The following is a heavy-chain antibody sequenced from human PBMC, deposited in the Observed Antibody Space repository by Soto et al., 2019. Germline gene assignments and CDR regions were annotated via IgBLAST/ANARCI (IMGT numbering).Heavy chain of an antibody. CDR2: IYYRGIT. Sequence: ASETLSLTCTVSGDSISSDAYYWSWIRQPPGKGPEWIGNIYYRGITYYNPSLKSRVSISVDTSNNQFSLKLSSVAAADTAVYYCARGKRGYLGYDYPHFDYWGQGALVTVSS. V-gene: IGHV4-30-4*01. CDR3: ARGKRGYLGYDYPHFDY. J-gene: IGHJ4*02. D-gene: IGHD5-12*01. CDR1: GDSISSDAYY.